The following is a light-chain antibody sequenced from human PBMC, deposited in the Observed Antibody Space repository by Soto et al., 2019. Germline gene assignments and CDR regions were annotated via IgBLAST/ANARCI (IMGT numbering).Light chain of an antibody. CDR3: QQYNNLLLT. V-gene: IGKV3-15*01. J-gene: IGKJ1*01. CDR2: DAS. Sequence: DIVMTQSPATLSVSPGERATLSCRASQSVSTNVAWYQQKPGQAPRLLIHDASTRATGLSVRFSGSGSGTEFTLSISSLQSEDFAVSYCQQYNNLLLTFGQGTKVEIK. CDR1: QSVSTN.